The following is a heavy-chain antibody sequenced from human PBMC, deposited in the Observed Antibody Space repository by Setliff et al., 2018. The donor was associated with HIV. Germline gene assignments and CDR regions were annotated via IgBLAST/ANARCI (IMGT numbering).Heavy chain of an antibody. CDR2: IYHTWST. Sequence: SETLSLTCAVSGYSISSGYYWGWIRQPPGKGLEWIGSIYHTWSTNYNPSLKSRVTVSADTSKNQFSLRLNSVTAADTAVYYCAREERGWSNRGAFDVWGLGTMVTVSS. J-gene: IGHJ3*01. V-gene: IGHV4-38-2*02. D-gene: IGHD6-19*01. CDR3: AREERGWSNRGAFDV. CDR1: GYSISSGYY.